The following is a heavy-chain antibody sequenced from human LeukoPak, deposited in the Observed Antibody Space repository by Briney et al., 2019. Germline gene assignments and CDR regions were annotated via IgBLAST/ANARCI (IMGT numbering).Heavy chain of an antibody. D-gene: IGHD2-15*01. CDR2: ISGSGGST. V-gene: IGHV3-23*01. Sequence: GGSLRLSCEASGFTFSTYWMGWVRQVPGKGLEWVSAISGSGGSTFYADSVKGRFTISRDNSKNTLYMQMNSLRAEDTAVYYCARDGSGVAAADYYFDYWGQGTLVTVSS. J-gene: IGHJ4*02. CDR3: ARDGSGVAAADYYFDY. CDR1: GFTFSTYW.